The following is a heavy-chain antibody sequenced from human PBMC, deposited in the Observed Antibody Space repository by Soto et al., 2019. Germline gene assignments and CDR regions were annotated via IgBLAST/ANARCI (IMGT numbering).Heavy chain of an antibody. CDR2: IIPIFGTP. J-gene: IGHJ4*02. CDR1: GVTFSRQD. Sequence: ASVKVSCKASGVTFSRQDMRWVRQAPGQGLEWMGGIIPIFGTPQYAEKFQDRVTITADESTSTAYMELSSLTSEDTAVYYCATNERRDGYSFAYWGQGTPVTVSS. V-gene: IGHV1-69*13. D-gene: IGHD5-12*01. CDR3: ATNERRDGYSFAY.